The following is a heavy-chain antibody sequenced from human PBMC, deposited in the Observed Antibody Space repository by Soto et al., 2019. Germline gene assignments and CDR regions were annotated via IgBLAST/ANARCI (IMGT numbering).Heavy chain of an antibody. V-gene: IGHV2-5*02. CDR2: IYWDDSN. Sequence: QITLKESGPTLVKPTQTLTLTCIFSGFSLSTSGVGVGWIRQPPGKALEWLALIYWDDSNRYSPSLKTRLTITKDTSKNQVVLTMTNMDPVDTATYYCVYSFLPRGSWPARTRFDTWGQGTLVTVSS. CDR1: GFSLSTSGVG. J-gene: IGHJ5*02. CDR3: VYSFLPRGSWPARTRFDT. D-gene: IGHD6-13*01.